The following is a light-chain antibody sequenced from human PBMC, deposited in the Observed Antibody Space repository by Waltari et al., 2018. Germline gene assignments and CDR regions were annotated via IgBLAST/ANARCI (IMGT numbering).Light chain of an antibody. Sequence: DIVMTQSPDSLAVSLGERATSNCKSSQSVLYSSNNQNYLAWFQQKPGQPPHLLIYWASTLESGVPDRFSGSGSGTDFTLTISSLQAEDVAVYYCQQYYSTPYTFGQGTKLEIK. CDR3: QQYYSTPYT. J-gene: IGKJ2*01. V-gene: IGKV4-1*01. CDR2: WAS. CDR1: QSVLYSSNNQNY.